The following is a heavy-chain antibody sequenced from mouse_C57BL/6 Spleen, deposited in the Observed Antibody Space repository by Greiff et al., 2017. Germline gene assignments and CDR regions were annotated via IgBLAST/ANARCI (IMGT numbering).Heavy chain of an antibody. V-gene: IGHV5-17*01. Sequence: EVQLVESGGGLVKPGGSLKLSCAASGFTFSDYGMHWVRQAPEKGLEWVAYISSGSSTIYYADTVKGRFTISRDNANNTLFLQMTSLRSEDTAMYYCAREDYYYAMDYWGQGTSVTVSS. CDR2: ISSGSSTI. CDR3: AREDYYYAMDY. CDR1: GFTFSDYG. J-gene: IGHJ4*01.